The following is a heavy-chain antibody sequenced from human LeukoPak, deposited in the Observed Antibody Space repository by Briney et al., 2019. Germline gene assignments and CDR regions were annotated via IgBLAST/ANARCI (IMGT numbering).Heavy chain of an antibody. J-gene: IGHJ4*02. V-gene: IGHV7-4-1*02. Sequence: EASVKVSCKASGYTFTSYAMNWVRQAPGQGLEWMGWINTNTGNPTYAQGFTGRFVFSLDTSVSTAYLQISSLKAEDTAVYYCARGPLWFGELGPFDYWGQGTLVTVSS. CDR2: INTNTGNP. CDR3: ARGPLWFGELGPFDY. D-gene: IGHD3-10*01. CDR1: GYTFTSYA.